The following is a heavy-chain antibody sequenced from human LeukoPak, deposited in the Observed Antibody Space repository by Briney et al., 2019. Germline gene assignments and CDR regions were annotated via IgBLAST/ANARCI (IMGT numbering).Heavy chain of an antibody. V-gene: IGHV4-61*02. CDR2: IYTSGAT. J-gene: IGHJ6*03. CDR1: GGSISSGSYY. D-gene: IGHD2-2*01. Sequence: SSQTLSLTCTVSGGSISSGSYYWSWIRQPAGKGLEWIGRIYTSGATNYNPSLKSRVTMSVDTSKNQFSLKLSSVTAADTAVYYCARDRHIVVVPAAIEYYYYYMDVWGKGTTVTVSS. CDR3: ARDRHIVVVPAAIEYYYYYMDV.